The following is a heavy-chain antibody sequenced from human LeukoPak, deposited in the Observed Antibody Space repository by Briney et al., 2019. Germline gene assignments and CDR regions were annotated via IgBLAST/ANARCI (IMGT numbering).Heavy chain of an antibody. V-gene: IGHV4-34*01. D-gene: IGHD6-13*01. Sequence: SETLSLTCAVYGGSFSGYYWSWIRQPPGKGLEWIGEINHSGSTNYNPSLKSRVTISVDTSKNQFSLKLSSVTAADTAVYYCARAAPVEKYSSSWYRGYYFDYWGQGTLVTVSS. CDR2: INHSGST. J-gene: IGHJ4*02. CDR3: ARAAPVEKYSSSWYRGYYFDY. CDR1: GGSFSGYY.